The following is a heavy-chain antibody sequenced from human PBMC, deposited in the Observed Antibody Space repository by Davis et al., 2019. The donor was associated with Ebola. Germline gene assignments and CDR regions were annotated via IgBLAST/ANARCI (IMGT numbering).Heavy chain of an antibody. Sequence: MPSETLSLTCTVSGDSISDIAYSWGWIRQPPGEGLEWLGTISYSWSTYYNPSLKSRVTMSVDTSNNQFSLVMTSLTAADTALYYCARVYTAPYSSTVHYFNSWGQGTLVTVSS. CDR2: ISYSWST. D-gene: IGHD2-2*01. CDR1: GDSISDIAYS. V-gene: IGHV4-39*01. J-gene: IGHJ4*02. CDR3: ARVYTAPYSSTVHYFNS.